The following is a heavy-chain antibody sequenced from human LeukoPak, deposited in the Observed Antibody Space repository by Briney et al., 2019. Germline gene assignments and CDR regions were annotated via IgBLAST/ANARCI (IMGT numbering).Heavy chain of an antibody. J-gene: IGHJ4*02. V-gene: IGHV3-49*03. CDR1: GFTFNEYA. CDR2: IRSKAYGGTA. D-gene: IGHD7-27*01. Sequence: GGSLRLSCSASGFTFNEYAMSWFRQAPGKGLEWVGFIRSKAYGGTAGYAASVKGGFTISRDDSKIIAYLQMSGLKTDDTGVYYCARTTLTGDLYYFDYWGQGTLVTVSS. CDR3: ARTTLTGDLYYFDY.